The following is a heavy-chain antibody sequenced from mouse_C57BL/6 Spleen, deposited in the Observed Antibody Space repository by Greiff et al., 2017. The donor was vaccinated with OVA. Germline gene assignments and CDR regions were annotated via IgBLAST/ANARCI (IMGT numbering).Heavy chain of an antibody. CDR2: IDPSDSYT. D-gene: IGHD2-1*01. Sequence: VQLQQPGAELVRPGTSVKLSCKASGYTFTSYWMPWVKQRPGQGLEWIGVIDPSDSYTNYNQKFKGKATLTVDTSSSTAYLQLSSLTSEDSAVYYCARNGIGNYYAVDCWGRGTSVTVSS. J-gene: IGHJ4*01. V-gene: IGHV1-59*01. CDR1: GYTFTSYW. CDR3: ARNGIGNYYAVDC.